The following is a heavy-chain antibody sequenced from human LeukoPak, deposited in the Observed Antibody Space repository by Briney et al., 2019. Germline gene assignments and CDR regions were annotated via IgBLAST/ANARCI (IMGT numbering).Heavy chain of an antibody. CDR1: GFTFSSYA. Sequence: GGSLRLSCAASGFTFSSYAMSWVRQAPGKGLEWVSAISGSGGSTYYADSVKGRFTISRDNAKNSLYLQMNSLRAEDTAVYYCARGLGATTVGAVYFDYWGQGTLVTVSS. J-gene: IGHJ4*02. CDR2: ISGSGGST. CDR3: ARGLGATTVGAVYFDY. D-gene: IGHD1-26*01. V-gene: IGHV3-23*01.